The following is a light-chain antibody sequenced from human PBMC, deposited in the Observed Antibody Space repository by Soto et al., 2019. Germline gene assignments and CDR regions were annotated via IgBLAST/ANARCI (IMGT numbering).Light chain of an antibody. CDR1: SSDVGAYDH. V-gene: IGLV2-14*01. Sequence: QSVLTQPASVSGSPGQSITISCTGTSSDVGAYDHVSWYQQHPGKVPKLMIYEVTNRPSGVSNRFSGSKSGKTATLTISGLQADDEADYYCGSYTSSSNWVFGGGTKLTVL. J-gene: IGLJ3*02. CDR3: GSYTSSSNWV. CDR2: EVT.